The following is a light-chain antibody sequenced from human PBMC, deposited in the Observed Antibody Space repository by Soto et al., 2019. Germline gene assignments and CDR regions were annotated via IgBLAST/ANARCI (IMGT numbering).Light chain of an antibody. CDR3: QQGGSSPWT. V-gene: IGKV3-20*01. J-gene: IGKJ1*01. CDR1: QSVSSTY. CDR2: VAS. Sequence: EIVLTQSPGTLSLSPGERATLSCRASQSVSSTYLAWYQQKPGQAPRLLIYVASSRATGIPDRFSGGGSGTDFTLTISRVEPEDFAVYYCQQGGSSPWTFGQGTKVEIK.